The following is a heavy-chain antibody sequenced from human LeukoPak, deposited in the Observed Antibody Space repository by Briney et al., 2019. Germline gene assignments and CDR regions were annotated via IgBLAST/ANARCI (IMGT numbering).Heavy chain of an antibody. Sequence: SETLSLTCTVSGGSISSYYWSWIRQPPGKGLEWIGEINHSGSTNYNPSLKSRVTISVDTSKNQFSLKLSSVTAADTAVYYCARAHIVVVTAAPYPSNWFDPWGQGTLVTVSS. D-gene: IGHD2-21*02. V-gene: IGHV4-34*01. CDR2: INHSGST. CDR1: GGSISSYY. CDR3: ARAHIVVVTAAPYPSNWFDP. J-gene: IGHJ5*02.